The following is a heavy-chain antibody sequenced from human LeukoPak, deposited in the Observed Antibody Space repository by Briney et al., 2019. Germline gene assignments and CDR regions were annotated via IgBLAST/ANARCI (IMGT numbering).Heavy chain of an antibody. V-gene: IGHV4-59*08. CDR1: GDSMNNYF. J-gene: IGHJ6*03. CDR2: IYYAGST. D-gene: IGHD2-21*01. CDR3: ARRRQTCQPLCDYYLYV. Sequence: SETLSLTYSVSGDSMNNYFWAWIRQPPGRGLEWIGFIYYAGSTTNYSPSLQSRVTMSVDTSKNQFSLKLTSVTAADTATYYCARRRQTCQPLCDYYLYVWGKGTTVTVS.